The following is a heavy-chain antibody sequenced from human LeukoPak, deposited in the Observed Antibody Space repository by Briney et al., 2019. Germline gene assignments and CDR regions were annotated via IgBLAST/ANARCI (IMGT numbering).Heavy chain of an antibody. CDR3: ARGGDSLWWGYYGMDV. CDR2: INHSGST. D-gene: IGHD3-16*01. CDR1: GGSFSGYY. V-gene: IGHV4-34*01. Sequence: SETLSLTCAVYGGSFSGYYWSWIRQPLGKGLEWIGEINHSGSTNYNPSLKSRVTISVDTSKNQFSLKLNSVTAADTAVYYCARGGDSLWWGYYGMDVWGQGTTVTVSS. J-gene: IGHJ6*02.